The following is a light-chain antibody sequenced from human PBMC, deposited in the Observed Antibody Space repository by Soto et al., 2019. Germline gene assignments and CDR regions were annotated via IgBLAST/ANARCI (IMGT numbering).Light chain of an antibody. V-gene: IGKV1-9*01. CDR2: AAS. Sequence: IPLTQSPASLSASVGDRVTITCRASQGVTSYLAWYQQEPGKAPKLLIYAASTLQSGVPSRFSGSGSGTDFTLTISSLQPEDSATYYCQQLNSYPLTFGGGTKVDIK. CDR3: QQLNSYPLT. CDR1: QGVTSY. J-gene: IGKJ4*01.